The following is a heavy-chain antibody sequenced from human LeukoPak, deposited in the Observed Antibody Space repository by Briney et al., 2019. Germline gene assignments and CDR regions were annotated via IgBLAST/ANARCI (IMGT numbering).Heavy chain of an antibody. V-gene: IGHV3-53*01. CDR2: NYSGGST. J-gene: IGHJ4*02. CDR1: GFTVSSNY. Sequence: GGSLRLSCAASGFTVSSNYMSWVRQAPGKGLEWVSVNYSGGSTYYADSVKGRFTISRDNSKNTLYLQMNSLRAEDTAVYYCASPGRDYYDPNGYYPFDYWGRGTLITVSS. CDR3: ASPGRDYYDPNGYYPFDY. D-gene: IGHD3-22*01.